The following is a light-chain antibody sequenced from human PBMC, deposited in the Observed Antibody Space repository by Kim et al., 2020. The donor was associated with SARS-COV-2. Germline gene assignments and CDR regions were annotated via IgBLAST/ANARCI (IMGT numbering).Light chain of an antibody. CDR1: QSVSGSS. CDR2: GAS. J-gene: IGKJ4*01. CDR3: QQYGRPPLT. V-gene: IGKV3-20*01. Sequence: EIVLTQSPGTLSLSPGERATLSCKASQSVSGSSLAWYQQKPGQAPRLLIYGASSRATGIPDRFSGSRSGTDFTLTISRLEPEDFAVYYCQQYGRPPLTFGGGTKLEI.